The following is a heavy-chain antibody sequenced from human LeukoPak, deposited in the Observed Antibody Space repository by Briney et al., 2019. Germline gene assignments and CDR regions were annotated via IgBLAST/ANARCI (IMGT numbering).Heavy chain of an antibody. CDR1: GFTVSSNY. D-gene: IGHD6-13*01. Sequence: GGSLRLSCAASGFTVSSNYMGWVRQAPGKGLEWVSVIYSGGSTYYADSVKGRFTISRDNSKNTLYLQMNSLRAEDTAVYYCARGSSSWYSDYWGQGTLVTVSS. V-gene: IGHV3-53*01. J-gene: IGHJ4*02. CDR3: ARGSSSWYSDY. CDR2: IYSGGST.